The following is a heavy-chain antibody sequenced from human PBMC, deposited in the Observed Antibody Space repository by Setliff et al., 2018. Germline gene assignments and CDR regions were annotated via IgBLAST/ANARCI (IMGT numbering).Heavy chain of an antibody. J-gene: IGHJ4*02. CDR2: IYTTGNT. V-gene: IGHV4-61*02. CDR1: GDSITSGSDY. CDR3: ASLTRRRTEFDY. Sequence: SETLSLTCTVSGDSITSGSDYWNWIRQPAGKGLEWIGRIYTTGNTNYNPSLKSRVTISVDMSKNQFSLNLTSVTAADTAVYYCASLTRRRTEFDYWGQGTLVTVSS. D-gene: IGHD2-21*02.